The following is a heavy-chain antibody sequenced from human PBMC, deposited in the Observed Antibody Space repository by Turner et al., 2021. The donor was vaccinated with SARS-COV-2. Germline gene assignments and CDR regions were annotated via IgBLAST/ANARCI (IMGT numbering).Heavy chain of an antibody. J-gene: IGHJ4*02. V-gene: IGHV3-23*01. CDR1: GFTFSSYD. CDR2: ISGSGDST. CDR3: AKDEGVFSGYGNFDY. Sequence: EVQLLESGGVLVQPGGSLRLSWSASGFTFSSYDMSWLRQAPGKGLEWVSSISGSGDSTYFADSVKGRFTISRDNSKNTLYLQMNSLRAEDTAVYYCAKDEGVFSGYGNFDYWGQGTLVTVSS. D-gene: IGHD5-12*01.